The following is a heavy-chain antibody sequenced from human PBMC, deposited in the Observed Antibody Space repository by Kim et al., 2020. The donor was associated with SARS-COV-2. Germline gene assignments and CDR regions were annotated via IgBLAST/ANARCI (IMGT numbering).Heavy chain of an antibody. J-gene: IGHJ4*02. CDR2: IKRKTDGGTT. CDR1: GFTFSNVW. Sequence: GGSLRLSCAASGFTFSNVWMSWVRQAPGKGLEWVGRIKRKTDGGTTDYAAPVKCRFTISRDDSKNTLYLQMNSLKTEDTAVYYCTTDPPLISMVRGVISPHSLDYWGQGTLVTVSS. V-gene: IGHV3-15*01. CDR3: TTDPPLISMVRGVISPHSLDY. D-gene: IGHD3-10*01.